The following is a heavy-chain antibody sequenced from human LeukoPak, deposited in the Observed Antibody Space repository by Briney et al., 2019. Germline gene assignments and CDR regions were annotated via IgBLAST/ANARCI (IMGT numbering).Heavy chain of an antibody. D-gene: IGHD2-2*01. J-gene: IGHJ3*02. CDR3: ARYCSSTNCHDAFDI. CDR2: INQDGSDK. V-gene: IGHV3-7*01. Sequence: GGSLRLSCAASGFTFSNYWMSWVRQAPGKGLEWVANINQDGSDKYYVDSVKGRFTISRDNAKNSLYLQMSSLRAEDTALYYCARYCSSTNCHDAFDIWGQGTMVTVSS. CDR1: GFTFSNYW.